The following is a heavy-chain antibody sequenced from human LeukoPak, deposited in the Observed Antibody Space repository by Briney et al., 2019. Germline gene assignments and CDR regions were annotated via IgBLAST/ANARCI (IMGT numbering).Heavy chain of an antibody. Sequence: GGSLRLSCGASGFTFSVYGMHWVRQAPGKGLEWVAVIWSDGSNEYFADSVKGRFTISRDNSKNTVYLQMNSLRAEDTAVYYCAKESGLSGSYYRAFDYWGQGTLVTVSS. D-gene: IGHD1-26*01. CDR1: GFTFSVYG. V-gene: IGHV3-30*02. J-gene: IGHJ4*02. CDR3: AKESGLSGSYYRAFDY. CDR2: IWSDGSNE.